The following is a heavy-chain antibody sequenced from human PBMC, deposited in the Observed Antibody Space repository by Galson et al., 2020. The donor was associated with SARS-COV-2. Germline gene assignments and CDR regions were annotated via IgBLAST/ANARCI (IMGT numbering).Heavy chain of an antibody. J-gene: IGHJ4*02. Sequence: ETSETLSLTCTVSGGSIRSYYWSWIRQSPGKGLEWIGYIYYIGGTEYNPSLKSRVTISVDTSKNQVSLKLTSVTAADTAMYYCATSFSSGWYACDYWGQGTLVTVSS. CDR3: ATSFSSGWYACDY. V-gene: IGHV4-59*01. D-gene: IGHD6-19*01. CDR2: IYYIGGT. CDR1: GGSIRSYY.